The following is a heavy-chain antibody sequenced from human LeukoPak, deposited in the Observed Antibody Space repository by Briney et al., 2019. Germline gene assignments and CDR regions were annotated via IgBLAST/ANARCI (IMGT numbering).Heavy chain of an antibody. CDR1: GYTFTSYA. CDR3: ASQSKGVAGLYHMDV. V-gene: IGHV7-4-1*02. CDR2: INTNTGNP. J-gene: IGHJ6*03. Sequence: ASVKVSCKASGYTFTSYAMNWVRQAPGQGLEWMGWINTNTGNPTYAQGFTGRFVFSLDTSVSTAYLQISSLKAEDTAVYYCASQSKGVAGLYHMDVWAKGPRSPSP. D-gene: IGHD6-19*01.